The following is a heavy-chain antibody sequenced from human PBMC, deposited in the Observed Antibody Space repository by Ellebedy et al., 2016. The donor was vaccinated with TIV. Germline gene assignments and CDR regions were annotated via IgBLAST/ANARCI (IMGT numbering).Heavy chain of an antibody. J-gene: IGHJ4*02. Sequence: ASVKVSCKASGYIFASFGMDWVRQAPGQGLEWMGSISHQGETNYLQKFQGRVSMTTDTSTSTAYMELRSVTFDDTALYYCAREGFDYWGQGTAVTVS. CDR1: GYIFASFG. CDR3: AREGFDY. CDR2: SISHQGET. V-gene: IGHV1-18*01.